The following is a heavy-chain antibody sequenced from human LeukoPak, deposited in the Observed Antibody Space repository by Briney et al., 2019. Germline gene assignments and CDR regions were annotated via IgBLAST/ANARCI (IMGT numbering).Heavy chain of an antibody. CDR1: GFTFSSYS. Sequence: GGSLRLSCAASGFTFSSYSMNCVRNAPGKGLEWVSSISSSSSYIYYADSVRGRFTISRDNAKNSLYLKMNSLRAEDTAVYYCASFPSVEMATIQLAWRAFDIWGQGTMVTVSS. CDR2: ISSSSSYI. J-gene: IGHJ3*02. V-gene: IGHV3-21*03. CDR3: ASFPSVEMATIQLAWRAFDI. D-gene: IGHD5-24*01.